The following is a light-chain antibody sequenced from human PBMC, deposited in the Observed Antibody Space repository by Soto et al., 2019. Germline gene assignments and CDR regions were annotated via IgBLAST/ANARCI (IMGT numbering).Light chain of an antibody. CDR1: SSNIGTIT. CDR2: GDN. Sequence: QSVLAQPPSASGTPGQRVTISCSGSSSNIGTITVNWYQHLPGTAPKLLIYGDNQRPSGVPDRFSGSKSGTSASLAINGLQSEDEADYYCALWDDSLHNWVFGGGIKLTVL. J-gene: IGLJ3*02. V-gene: IGLV1-44*01. CDR3: ALWDDSLHNWV.